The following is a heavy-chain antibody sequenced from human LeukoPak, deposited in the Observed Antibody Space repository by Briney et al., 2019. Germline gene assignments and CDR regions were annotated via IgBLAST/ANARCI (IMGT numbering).Heavy chain of an antibody. Sequence: AETLSLTCTVSGGSISIYYWSWIRQPPGKGLEWIGYTYNSGSTNYNPSLKSRVTISVDTSKNQFSLKLSSVTAADTAVYYCARAAGGGSYYYFDYWGQGTLVTVSS. D-gene: IGHD1-26*01. CDR1: GGSISIYY. CDR2: TYNSGST. J-gene: IGHJ4*02. CDR3: ARAAGGGSYYYFDY. V-gene: IGHV4-59*01.